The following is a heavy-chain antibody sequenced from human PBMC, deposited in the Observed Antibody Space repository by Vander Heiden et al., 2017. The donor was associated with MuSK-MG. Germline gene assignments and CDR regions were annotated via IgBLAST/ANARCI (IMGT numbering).Heavy chain of an antibody. J-gene: IGHJ4*02. Sequence: EVHVVESGGGVVQPGGSLRLSCTASGFIFRTYWISWVRQAPGKGLEWVANINEDGSKNYYLDSVKGRFTISRDNARNSVFLQLNSLRVEDSGIYFCARAIGGADSYWGQGTLVTVSS. D-gene: IGHD1-26*01. CDR2: INEDGSKN. CDR3: ARAIGGADSY. CDR1: GFIFRTYW. V-gene: IGHV3-7*01.